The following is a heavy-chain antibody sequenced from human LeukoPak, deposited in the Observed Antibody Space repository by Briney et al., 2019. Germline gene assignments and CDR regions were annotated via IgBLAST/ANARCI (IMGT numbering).Heavy chain of an antibody. J-gene: IGHJ3*02. CDR3: ARDEWGDAFDI. D-gene: IGHD1-26*01. CDR2: ISSSSSYI. Sequence: GGSLRLSCAASGFTFSSYSMNWVRQAPGKGLEWVSPISSSSSYIHSADSVRGRFTISRDNARNSLFLQMNSLRAEDTAVYYCARDEWGDAFDIWGQGTMVTV. CDR1: GFTFSSYS. V-gene: IGHV3-21*01.